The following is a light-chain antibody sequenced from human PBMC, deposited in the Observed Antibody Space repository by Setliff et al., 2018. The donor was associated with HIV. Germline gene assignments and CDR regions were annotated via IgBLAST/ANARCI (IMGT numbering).Light chain of an antibody. CDR1: GSDIGAYKS. Sequence: QSVLAQPASVSGSPGQSIAISCTGTGSDIGAYKSVSWYQQHPGKAPKLLIYEDSNRPSRVSDRFSGSKSGNTASLTISGLQTEDEADYYCCSFAITDTDVLGTGTKVTVL. J-gene: IGLJ1*01. V-gene: IGLV2-14*03. CDR2: EDS. CDR3: CSFAITDTDV.